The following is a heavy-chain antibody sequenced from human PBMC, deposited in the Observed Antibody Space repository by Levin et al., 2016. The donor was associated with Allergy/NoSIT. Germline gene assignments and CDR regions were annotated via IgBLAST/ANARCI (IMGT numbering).Heavy chain of an antibody. CDR2: FDPEDGET. CDR3: ARGPRYGSGSYYNPNWFDP. J-gene: IGHJ5*02. V-gene: IGHV1-24*01. Sequence: ASVKVSCKVSGYTLTELSMHWVRQAPGKGLEWMGGFDPEDGETIYAQKFQGRVTITRDTSISTAYMELSSLRSEDTAVYYCARGPRYGSGSYYNPNWFDPWGQGTLVTVSS. CDR1: GYTLTELS. D-gene: IGHD3-10*01.